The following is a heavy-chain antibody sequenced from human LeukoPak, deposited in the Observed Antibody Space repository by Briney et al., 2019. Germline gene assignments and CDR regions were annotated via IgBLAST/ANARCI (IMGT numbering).Heavy chain of an antibody. CDR3: ARDQRYIVVVPAATDNWFDP. CDR1: GFTFSTYW. D-gene: IGHD2-2*01. V-gene: IGHV3-7*01. CDR2: IRQDGNKI. Sequence: GGSLRLSCAASGFTFSTYWMSWVRQAPGKGLEWVANIRQDGNKIYYVDSVKGRFTISRDNSKNTLYLQMNSLRAEDTAVYYCARDQRYIVVVPAATDNWFDPWGQGTLVTVSS. J-gene: IGHJ5*02.